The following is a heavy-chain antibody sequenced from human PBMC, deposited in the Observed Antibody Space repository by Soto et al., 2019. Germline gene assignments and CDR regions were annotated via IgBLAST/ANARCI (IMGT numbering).Heavy chain of an antibody. D-gene: IGHD3-3*01. J-gene: IGHJ6*03. CDR2: IYYSGST. Sequence: SETLSLTCTVSGGSISSYYWSWIRQPPGKGLEWIGYIYYSGSTNYNPSLKSRVTISVDTSKNQFSLKLSSVTAADTAVYYCARAATYYDFWSGYYSYYYYMDVWGKGTTVTVSS. V-gene: IGHV4-59*01. CDR3: ARAATYYDFWSGYYSYYYYMDV. CDR1: GGSISSYY.